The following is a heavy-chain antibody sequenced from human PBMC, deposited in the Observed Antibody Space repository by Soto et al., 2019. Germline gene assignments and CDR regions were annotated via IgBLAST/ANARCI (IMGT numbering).Heavy chain of an antibody. V-gene: IGHV3-53*04. J-gene: IGHJ4*02. Sequence: EVQLVESGGGLVQPGGSLRLSCAASGFTVSSNYMHWVRQAPGKGLEWVSAIYSGGSTYYDDDVKGRFTITRHNYKNTQYLQMSSLRAEDPAVYYCARVRRSYGSGVLGYWGQGTLVTVSS. CDR2: IYSGGST. D-gene: IGHD3-10*01. CDR1: GFTVSSNY. CDR3: ARVRRSYGSGVLGY.